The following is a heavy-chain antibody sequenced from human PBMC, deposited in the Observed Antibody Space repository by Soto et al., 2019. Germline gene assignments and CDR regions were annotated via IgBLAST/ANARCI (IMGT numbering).Heavy chain of an antibody. J-gene: IGHJ4*02. D-gene: IGHD6-13*01. Sequence: GGSLRLSCAASGFTFSSYGMHWVRQAPGKGLEWVAVISYDGSNKYYADSVKGRFTISRDNSKNTLYLQMNSLRAEDTAVYYCAKDAGYSSSCMDYWGQGTLVTVS. V-gene: IGHV3-30*18. CDR1: GFTFSSYG. CDR3: AKDAGYSSSCMDY. CDR2: ISYDGSNK.